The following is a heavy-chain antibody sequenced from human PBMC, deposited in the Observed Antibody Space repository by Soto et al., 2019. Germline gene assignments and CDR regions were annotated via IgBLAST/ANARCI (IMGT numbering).Heavy chain of an antibody. D-gene: IGHD2-2*01. CDR3: ARQVVVPAPDFDY. V-gene: IGHV4-34*01. CDR1: GGSFSGYY. Sequence: QVQLQQWGAGLLKPSETLSLTCAVYGGSFSGYYWSWIRPPPGKGLEWIGEINHSGSTNYNPSLKSRVTISVDTSKNQFSLKLSSVTAADTAVYYCARQVVVPAPDFDYWGQGTLVTVSS. J-gene: IGHJ4*02. CDR2: INHSGST.